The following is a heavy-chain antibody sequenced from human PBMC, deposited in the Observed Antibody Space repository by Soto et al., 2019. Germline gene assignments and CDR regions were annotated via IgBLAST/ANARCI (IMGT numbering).Heavy chain of an antibody. J-gene: IGHJ3*01. D-gene: IGHD4-17*01. V-gene: IGHV4-59*01. CDR2: IYYSGST. CDR1: GGSISSYY. Sequence: SETLSLTCTVSGGSISSYYWSWIRQPPGKGLEWIGYIYYSGSTNYNPSLKSRVTISVDTSKNQFSLKLSSVTAADTAVYYCARARLRAVYAFDFWGQGTMVTVSS. CDR3: ARARLRAVYAFDF.